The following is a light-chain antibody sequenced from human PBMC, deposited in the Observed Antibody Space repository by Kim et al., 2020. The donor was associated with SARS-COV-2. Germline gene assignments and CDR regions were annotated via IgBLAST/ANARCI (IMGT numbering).Light chain of an antibody. CDR3: QVWDSSSDHRVV. Sequence: PGKTARVACGGNSIGSKSVHWYQQRSGQAPVLVIYYESDRPSGIPERFSGSNSGNTATLTISRVEAGDEADYYCQVWDSSSDHRVVFGGGTQLTVL. J-gene: IGLJ2*01. V-gene: IGLV3-21*04. CDR2: YES. CDR1: SIGSKS.